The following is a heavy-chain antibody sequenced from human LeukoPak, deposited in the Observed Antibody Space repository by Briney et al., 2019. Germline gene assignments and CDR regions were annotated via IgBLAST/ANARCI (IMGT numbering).Heavy chain of an antibody. Sequence: GGSLRLSCAASGFAFSSFWMHWVRQAPGKGLVWVSRINSDGSSTNYADSVKGRFTISRDNAKNTLYLQMSNLRAEDTAVYYCARMNGLDVWGQGTTVTVSS. CDR2: INSDGSST. J-gene: IGHJ6*02. CDR1: GFAFSSFW. V-gene: IGHV3-74*01. CDR3: ARMNGLDV.